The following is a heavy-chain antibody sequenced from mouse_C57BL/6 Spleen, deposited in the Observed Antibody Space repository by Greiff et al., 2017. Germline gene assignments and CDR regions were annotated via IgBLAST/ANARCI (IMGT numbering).Heavy chain of an antibody. V-gene: IGHV1-26*01. CDR1: GYTFTDYY. CDR3: ARGGMGGAWFAY. Sequence: VQLQQSGPELVKPGASVKISCKASGYTFTDYYMNWVKQSHGKSLEWIGDINPNNGGTSYNQKFKGKATLTVDKSSSTAYMELRSLTSEDSAVYYCARGGMGGAWFAYWGQGTLVTVSA. CDR2: INPNNGGT. J-gene: IGHJ3*01. D-gene: IGHD1-1*02.